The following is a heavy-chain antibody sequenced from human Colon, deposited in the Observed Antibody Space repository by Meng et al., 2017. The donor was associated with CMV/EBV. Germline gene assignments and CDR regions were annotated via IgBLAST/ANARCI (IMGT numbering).Heavy chain of an antibody. CDR3: ARDSDGSGTFSYWFDP. CDR1: GGYHNDFY. Sequence: QVQLQESGPGLVRPSETLSLTCTVSGGYHNDFYWNWIRQPVGKGLEWIGRIFPTGSAYYNSSLNSRVTMSVDTSKNQFSLKLTSVTAADTAVYYCARDSDGSGTFSYWFDPWGQGTLVTVSS. V-gene: IGHV4-4*07. D-gene: IGHD3-10*01. J-gene: IGHJ5*02. CDR2: IFPTGSA.